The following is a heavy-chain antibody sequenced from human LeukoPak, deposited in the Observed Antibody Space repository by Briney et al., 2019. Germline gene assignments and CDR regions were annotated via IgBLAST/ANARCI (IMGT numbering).Heavy chain of an antibody. D-gene: IGHD7-27*01. CDR3: ARGPPNWGFDF. V-gene: IGHV7-4-1*02. CDR1: GYTLTRYA. Sequence: ASVKISCKASGYTLTRYAVNWVRQAPGQGLEWMGWINTNIGNATYAQGFTGRFVFSLDTSVSTAYLQVSRLKAEDTAVYYCARGPPNWGFDFWGQGALVTVSS. J-gene: IGHJ4*02. CDR2: INTNIGNA.